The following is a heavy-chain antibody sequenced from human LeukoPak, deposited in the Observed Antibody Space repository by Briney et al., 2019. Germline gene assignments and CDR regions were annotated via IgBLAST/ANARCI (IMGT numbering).Heavy chain of an antibody. V-gene: IGHV3-64D*06. CDR3: ARDLGAWFGESHAYDV. CDR1: GFAFSSSP. J-gene: IGHJ3*01. D-gene: IGHD3-10*01. CDR2: ISSDGRNA. Sequence: GGSLRLSCSASGFAFSSSPMHWVRQAPGKTLEYVSAISSDGRNAYYADSVKGRFTMSRDNSKNTLSLQMSSLRPEDTAVYYCARDLGAWFGESHAYDVWGQGTMVTVSS.